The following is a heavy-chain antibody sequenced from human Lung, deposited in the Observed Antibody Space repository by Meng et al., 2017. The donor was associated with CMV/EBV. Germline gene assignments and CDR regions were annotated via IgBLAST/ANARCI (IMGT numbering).Heavy chain of an antibody. V-gene: IGHV1-18*01. Sequence: GESLKISCKTSGYTFTSYGISWVRQAPGQGLEWMGWISAYNGNTNYAQKLQGRVTMTTDTSTSTAYMELRSLRSDDTAVYYCARTYYDFWNEYGGMDVWGQGXTVTVSS. J-gene: IGHJ6*02. D-gene: IGHD3-3*01. CDR2: ISAYNGNT. CDR3: ARTYYDFWNEYGGMDV. CDR1: GYTFTSYG.